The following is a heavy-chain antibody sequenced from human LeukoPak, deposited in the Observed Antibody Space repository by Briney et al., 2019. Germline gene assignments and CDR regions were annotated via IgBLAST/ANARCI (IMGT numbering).Heavy chain of an antibody. CDR3: ARGGGSRFDY. J-gene: IGHJ4*02. Sequence: GGSLRLPCAASGFTFSDYYMSWIRQAPGKGLEWVSYISTSSSYTNYADSVKGRFTISRDDAKNSLYLQMNSLRAEDTAVYYCARGGGSRFDYWGQGTLVTVSS. CDR1: GFTFSDYY. CDR2: ISTSSSYT. V-gene: IGHV3-11*05. D-gene: IGHD3-10*01.